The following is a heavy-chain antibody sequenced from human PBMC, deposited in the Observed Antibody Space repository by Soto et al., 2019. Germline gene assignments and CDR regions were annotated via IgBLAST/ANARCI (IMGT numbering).Heavy chain of an antibody. CDR1: GYTFTGYA. V-gene: IGHV1-3*05. D-gene: IGHD6-19*01. J-gene: IGHJ4*02. Sequence: QVQLVQSGAEEKKPGASVKVSCKASGYTFTGYAVHWVRQAPGQRLEWMGWINAGNGNTKYSQKFQGRVTITRETSASTAYMELSSLRSEDTAVYYCARAVAVPADFDYWGQGTLVTVSS. CDR3: ARAVAVPADFDY. CDR2: INAGNGNT.